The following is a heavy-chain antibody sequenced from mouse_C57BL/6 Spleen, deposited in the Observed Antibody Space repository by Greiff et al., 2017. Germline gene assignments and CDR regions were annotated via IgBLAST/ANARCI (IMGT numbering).Heavy chain of an antibody. J-gene: IGHJ2*01. CDR3: ARSGYYGSSYY. CDR2: IYPGSGST. V-gene: IGHV1-55*01. Sequence: QVQLQQPGAELVKPGASVKMSCKASGYTFTSYWITWVKQRPGQGLEWIGDIYPGSGSTNYNEKFKSKGTLTVDTSSGTAYMQLSSLTSEDSAVYYCARSGYYGSSYYWGQGTTLTVSS. D-gene: IGHD1-1*01. CDR1: GYTFTSYW.